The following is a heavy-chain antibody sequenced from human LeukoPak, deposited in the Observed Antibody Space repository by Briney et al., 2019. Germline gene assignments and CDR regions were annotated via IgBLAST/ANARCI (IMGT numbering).Heavy chain of an antibody. CDR1: GFTFSSYS. CDR3: AKDRRFEGSGSSSH. V-gene: IGHV3-21*04. CDR2: ISSSSSYM. D-gene: IGHD3-10*01. J-gene: IGHJ4*02. Sequence: PGGSLRLSCAASGFTFSSYSMNWVRQAPGKGLEWVSSISSSSSYMYYADSVKGRFTISRDNAKNSLYLQMNSLRAEDTAVYYCAKDRRFEGSGSSSHWGQGTLVTVSS.